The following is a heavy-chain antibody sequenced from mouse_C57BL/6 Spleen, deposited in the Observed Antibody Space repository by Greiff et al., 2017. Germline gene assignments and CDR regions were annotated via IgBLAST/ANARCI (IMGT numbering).Heavy chain of an antibody. V-gene: IGHV5-12*01. J-gene: IGHJ4*01. Sequence: EVKVEESGGGLVQPGGSLKLSCAASGFTFSDYYMYWVRQTPEKRLEWVAYISNGGGSTYYPDTVKGRFTISRDNAKNTLYLQMSRLKSEDTAMYYCASSTTVRYAMDYWGQGTSVTVSS. CDR2: ISNGGGST. D-gene: IGHD1-1*01. CDR3: ASSTTVRYAMDY. CDR1: GFTFSDYY.